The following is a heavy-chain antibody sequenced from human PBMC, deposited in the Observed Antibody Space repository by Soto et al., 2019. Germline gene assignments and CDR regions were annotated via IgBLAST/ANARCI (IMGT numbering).Heavy chain of an antibody. D-gene: IGHD2-2*01. CDR3: ARDDTAIGECARSSCYGALEY. Sequence: QLVQSGAEVREPGASVKVSCKASGYTFTNYYIHWVRQAPGQGPEWMGIINPSDGGTSDAQRLQGRLTMTSDTSTKTVFMELRGLKSEDTAVYYCARDDTAIGECARSSCYGALEYWGLGSLVTVSS. CDR2: INPSDGGT. V-gene: IGHV1-46*03. J-gene: IGHJ4*02. CDR1: GYTFTNYY.